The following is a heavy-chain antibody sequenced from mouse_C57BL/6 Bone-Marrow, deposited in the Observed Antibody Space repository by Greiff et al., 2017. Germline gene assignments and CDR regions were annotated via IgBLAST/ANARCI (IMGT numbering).Heavy chain of an antibody. CDR1: GYSITSGYY. CDR3: ARRHWDQRDY. V-gene: IGHV3-6*01. J-gene: IGHJ2*01. D-gene: IGHD4-1*01. Sequence: EVKLQESGPGLVKPSQSLSLTCSVTGYSITSGYYWNWIRQFPGNKLEWMGYISYDGSNNYNPSLKNRISFTRDTSKNQFSLKLIHLTTEDAAKYYAARRHWDQRDYWGQGTTLTVSS. CDR2: ISYDGSN.